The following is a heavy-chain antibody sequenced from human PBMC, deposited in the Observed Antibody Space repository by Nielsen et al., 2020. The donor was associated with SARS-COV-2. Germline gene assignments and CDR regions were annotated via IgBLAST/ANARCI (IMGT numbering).Heavy chain of an antibody. D-gene: IGHD6-6*01. J-gene: IGHJ4*02. CDR2: ISYDGSNK. Sequence: SCAASGFTFSSYGMHWVRQAPGKGLEWVAVISYDGSNKYYADSVKGRFTISRDNSKNTLYLQMNSLRAEDTAVYYCAKGGTIETARPTFNFDYWGQGTLVTVSS. CDR3: AKGGTIETARPTFNFDY. CDR1: GFTFSSYG. V-gene: IGHV3-30*18.